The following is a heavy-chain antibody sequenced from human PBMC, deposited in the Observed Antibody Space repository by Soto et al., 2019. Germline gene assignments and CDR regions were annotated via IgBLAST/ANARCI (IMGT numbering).Heavy chain of an antibody. D-gene: IGHD2-15*01. V-gene: IGHV4-34*01. CDR2: INHSGST. Sequence: NPSETLSLTCAVYGGSFSGYYWSWIRQPPGKGLEWIGEINHSGSTNYNPSLKSRVTISVDTSKNQFSLKLSSVTAADTAVYYCARTYCSGGSCYLYFDYWGQGTLVTVSS. J-gene: IGHJ4*02. CDR3: ARTYCSGGSCYLYFDY. CDR1: GGSFSGYY.